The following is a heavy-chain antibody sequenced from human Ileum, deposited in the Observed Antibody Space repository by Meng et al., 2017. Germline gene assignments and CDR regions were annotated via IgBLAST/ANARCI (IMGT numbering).Heavy chain of an antibody. CDR2: IHRSETT. D-gene: IGHD4-17*01. V-gene: IGHV4-61*05. CDR3: ARGRDYGDYSSRTSFDY. CDR1: GFAISNSGYY. J-gene: IGHJ4*02. Sequence: SETLSLTCTVAGFAISNSGYYWGWIRQPPGKGLEWIGNIHRSETTNYNPSLKSRVTISIDMSKDQFSLDLRSVTAADTAVYFCARGRDYGDYSSRTSFDYWGQGMLVTGAS.